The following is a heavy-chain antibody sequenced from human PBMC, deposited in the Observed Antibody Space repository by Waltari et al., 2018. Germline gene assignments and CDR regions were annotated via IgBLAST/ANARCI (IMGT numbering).Heavy chain of an antibody. CDR3: KVAATHTPDFAY. CDR1: GGSISSSSYY. D-gene: IGHD2-15*01. Sequence: QLQLQESGPGLVKPSETLSLTCTVSGGSISSSSYYWGWIRQPPGKGLEWIGSRYYRGSTYDDPSLSSRVTLSVDTSKNQFSLKLSSVPAADTAVYCCKVAATHTPDFAYWGQGTLVTVSS. CDR2: RYYRGST. J-gene: IGHJ4*02. V-gene: IGHV4-39*07.